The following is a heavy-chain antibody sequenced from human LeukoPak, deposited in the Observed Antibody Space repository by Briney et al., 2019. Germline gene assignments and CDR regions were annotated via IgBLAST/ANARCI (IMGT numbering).Heavy chain of an antibody. D-gene: IGHD6-6*01. V-gene: IGHV4-4*09. CDR2: IYTSGGT. CDR1: GDSISSYY. CDR3: ARLTRLSTSPDRYYLDY. J-gene: IGHJ4*02. Sequence: TSETPSLTCTVSGDSISSYYWSWIRQPPGKGLEWIGYIYTSGGTNYIPSLKGRVTISIDTSKNQFSLKLSSVTAADSAVYYCARLTRLSTSPDRYYLDYWGQGTLVTVSS.